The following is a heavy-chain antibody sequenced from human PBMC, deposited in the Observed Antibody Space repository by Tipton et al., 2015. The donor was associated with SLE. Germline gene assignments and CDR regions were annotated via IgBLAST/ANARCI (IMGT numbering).Heavy chain of an antibody. V-gene: IGHV4-38-2*02. J-gene: IGHJ4*02. Sequence: TLSLTCTVSLYSIGSGFYWDWVRQPPGKGLEWVATMHHNGSTYYNPSLKSRVSFSIDTSKHQFSLKLNSVTAADTAVYYCARRHYSGPFDSWGQGTLVTVSS. CDR2: MHHNGST. CDR3: ARRHYSGPFDS. D-gene: IGHD5-12*01. CDR1: LYSIGSGFY.